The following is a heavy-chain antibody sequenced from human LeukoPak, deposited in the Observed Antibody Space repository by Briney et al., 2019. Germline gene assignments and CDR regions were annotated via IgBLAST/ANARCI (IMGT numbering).Heavy chain of an antibody. Sequence: GASVKVSCKASGYTFTSYYMHWVGQAPGQGLEWMGGIIPIFGTANYAQKFQGRVTITTDESTSTAYMELGSLRSEDTAVYSCASGDCSSTSCYGYWGQGTLVTVSS. CDR1: GYTFTSYY. D-gene: IGHD2-2*01. CDR3: ASGDCSSTSCYGY. V-gene: IGHV1-69*05. CDR2: IIPIFGTA. J-gene: IGHJ4*02.